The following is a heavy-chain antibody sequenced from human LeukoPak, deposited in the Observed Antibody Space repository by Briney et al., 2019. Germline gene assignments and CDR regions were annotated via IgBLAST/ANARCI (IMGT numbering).Heavy chain of an antibody. Sequence: SETLSLTCTVSGGSISSYYWSWIRQPPGKGLEWIGYICYSGSTNYNPSLKSRVTISVDTSKNQFSLKLSSVTAADTAVYYCARHRLYGGIPYYYYYGMDVWGQGTTVSVSS. CDR2: ICYSGST. J-gene: IGHJ6*02. D-gene: IGHD4-23*01. V-gene: IGHV4-59*08. CDR1: GGSISSYY. CDR3: ARHRLYGGIPYYYYYGMDV.